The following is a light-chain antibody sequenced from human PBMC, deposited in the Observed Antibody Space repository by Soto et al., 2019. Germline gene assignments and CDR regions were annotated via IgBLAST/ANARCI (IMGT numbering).Light chain of an antibody. Sequence: EVVLTQSPGTLSLSPGERATLSCRASQSVAANYLAWYQQKRGQAPRLLIYGASSRATGIPDRFSGSGSGTDFTLTISSLEPEDFAVYYCQQRSNWPWTFGQGTKVDIK. J-gene: IGKJ1*01. V-gene: IGKV3D-20*02. CDR3: QQRSNWPWT. CDR2: GAS. CDR1: QSVAANY.